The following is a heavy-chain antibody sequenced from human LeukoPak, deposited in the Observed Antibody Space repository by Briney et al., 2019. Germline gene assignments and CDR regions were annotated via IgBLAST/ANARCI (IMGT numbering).Heavy chain of an antibody. Sequence: GASVMVSCKASGYTFTSYGISWVRQAPGQGLEWMGWISAYNGNTNYAQKLQGRVTMTTDTSTSTAYMELRSLRSDDTAVYYCARAVGITGTRGRWFDPWGQGTLVTVSS. CDR1: GYTFTSYG. V-gene: IGHV1-18*01. J-gene: IGHJ5*02. D-gene: IGHD1-7*01. CDR3: ARAVGITGTRGRWFDP. CDR2: ISAYNGNT.